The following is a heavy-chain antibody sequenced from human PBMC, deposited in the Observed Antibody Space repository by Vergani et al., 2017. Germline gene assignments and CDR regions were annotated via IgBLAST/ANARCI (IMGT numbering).Heavy chain of an antibody. D-gene: IGHD2-21*01. J-gene: IGHJ4*02. V-gene: IGHV4-39*01. CDR2: VFYGGRT. CDR1: GDSISTSSYA. CDR3: ARHISVVRPSSMTAFDY. Sequence: QMQLQASSPGLVTPSETLSLSCTVSGDSISTSSYAWGWIRQPPGKTLEWIGTVFYGGRTSYNPSLKSRVTLSLDTSKKQISLHLTSVTAADTAVYYCARHISVVRPSSMTAFDYWGQGTLVTVSS.